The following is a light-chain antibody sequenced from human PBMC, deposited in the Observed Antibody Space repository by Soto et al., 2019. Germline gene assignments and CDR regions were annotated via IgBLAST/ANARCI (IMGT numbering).Light chain of an antibody. CDR1: QSVSSY. J-gene: IGKJ4*01. Sequence: EIVLTQSPATLPLSPGERATLSCRASQSVSSYLAWFQQKPGQAPRLLIYDASNRATGIPARFSGSGSGTDFTLTISSLEPEDFAVYYCQQRTIWPLTLGGGTKVEIK. CDR3: QQRTIWPLT. CDR2: DAS. V-gene: IGKV3-11*01.